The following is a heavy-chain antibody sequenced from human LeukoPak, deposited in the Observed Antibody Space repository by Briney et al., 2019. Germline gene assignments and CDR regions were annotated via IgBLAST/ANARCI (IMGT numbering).Heavy chain of an antibody. CDR2: IKQDGSEK. J-gene: IGHJ4*02. V-gene: IGHV3-7*01. CDR1: GFTFSSYW. Sequence: GGPLRLSCAASGFTFSSYWMSWVRQAPGKGLEWVANIKQDGSEKYYVDSVKGRFTISRDNAKNSLYLQMNSLRAEDTAVYYCAATYYYGSGSGGGFDYWGQGTLVTVSS. CDR3: AATYYYGSGSGGGFDY. D-gene: IGHD3-10*01.